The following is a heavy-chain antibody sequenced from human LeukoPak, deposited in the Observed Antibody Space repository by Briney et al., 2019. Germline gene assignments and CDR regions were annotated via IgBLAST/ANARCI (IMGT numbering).Heavy chain of an antibody. CDR2: INPNSGGA. CDR3: ARGQSLNDY. CDR1: GYTFTEYY. V-gene: IGHV1-2*02. Sequence: ASVKVSCKASGYTFTEYYMHWVRQAPGQGLEWMGWINPNSGGANYAENFQGRVTMNRDTSISTAYMELSSLSYDDTALYYCARGQSLNDYWGQGTLVTVSS. J-gene: IGHJ4*02.